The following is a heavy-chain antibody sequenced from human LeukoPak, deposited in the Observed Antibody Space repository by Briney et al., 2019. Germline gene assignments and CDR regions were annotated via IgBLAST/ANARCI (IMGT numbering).Heavy chain of an antibody. V-gene: IGHV1-2*02. Sequence: ASVKVSCKVSGYTLTELSMHWVRQAPGQGLEWMGWINPNSGGTNYAQKFQGRVTMTRDTSISTAYMELSRLRSDDTAVYYCARDRQGAFDIWGQGTMVTVSS. CDR3: ARDRQGAFDI. J-gene: IGHJ3*02. CDR1: GYTLTELS. CDR2: INPNSGGT.